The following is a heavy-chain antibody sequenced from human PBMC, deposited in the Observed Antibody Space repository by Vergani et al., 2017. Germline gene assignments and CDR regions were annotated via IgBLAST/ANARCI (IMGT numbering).Heavy chain of an antibody. CDR2: ISGSGGST. CDR1: GFTFSSYA. J-gene: IGHJ5*02. D-gene: IGHD1-26*01. V-gene: IGHV3-23*01. CDR3: AKGKESWSYGRNWFDP. Sequence: EVQLLESGGGLVQPGGSLRLSCAASGFTFSSYAMSWVRQAPGKGLEWVSAISGSGGSTYYADSVKGRFTISRDNSKNTLYLQMNSLRAEDTAVYYCAKGKESWSYGRNWFDPWGQGTLVTVSS.